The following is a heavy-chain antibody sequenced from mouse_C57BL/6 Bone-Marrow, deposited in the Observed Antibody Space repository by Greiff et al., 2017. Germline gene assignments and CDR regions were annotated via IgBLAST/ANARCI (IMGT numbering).Heavy chain of an antibody. D-gene: IGHD1-1*01. J-gene: IGHJ1*03. V-gene: IGHV1-81*01. CDR1: GYTFTSYG. CDR2: IYPRSGNT. Sequence: QVQLQQSGAELARPGASVKLSCKASGYTFTSYGISWVKQRTGQGLEWIGEIYPRSGNTYYNEKFKGKATLTADKSSRTAYMELRSLTSEDSAVYFCARWDYYGSSYGRYFDVWGTGTTVTVSS. CDR3: ARWDYYGSSYGRYFDV.